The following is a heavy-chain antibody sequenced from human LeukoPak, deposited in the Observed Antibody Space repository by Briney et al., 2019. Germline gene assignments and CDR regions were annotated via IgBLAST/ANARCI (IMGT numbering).Heavy chain of an antibody. V-gene: IGHV3-7*03. CDR3: ARAPYYSHVEFYFDY. CDR2: MKQDGSEK. J-gene: IGHJ4*02. Sequence: GGSLRLSCVVSGFTFSSYRMSWVRQAPGQGLEWVANMKQDGSEKYYVDSVKGRFTISRDNAKNSLYLQMNSLRAEDTAVYYCARAPYYSHVEFYFDYWGQGTLVTVSS. D-gene: IGHD3-22*01. CDR1: GFTFSSYR.